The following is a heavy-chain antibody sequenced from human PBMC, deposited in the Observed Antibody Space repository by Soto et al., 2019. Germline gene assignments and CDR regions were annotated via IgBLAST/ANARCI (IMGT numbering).Heavy chain of an antibody. Sequence: ASVKVSCKASGYTFTSYYMHWVRQAPGQGLEWMGIINPSGGSTSYAQKFQGRVTMTRDTSTSTVYMELSSLRSEDTAVYYCARDPHIVVVPAALPPAFDYWGQGTLVTVSS. D-gene: IGHD2-2*01. CDR3: ARDPHIVVVPAALPPAFDY. CDR1: GYTFTSYY. J-gene: IGHJ4*02. V-gene: IGHV1-46*03. CDR2: INPSGGST.